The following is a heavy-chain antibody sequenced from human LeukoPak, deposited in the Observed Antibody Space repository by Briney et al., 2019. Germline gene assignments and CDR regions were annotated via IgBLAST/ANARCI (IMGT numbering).Heavy chain of an antibody. Sequence: GESLKISCKGSGYSFTSYWIGWVHQMPGKGLEWMGIIYPGDSDTRCSPSFQGQVTISADKSISTAYLQWSSLKASDTAIYYCARLPRYCSGGSCSYDWFDPWGQGTLVTVSS. V-gene: IGHV5-51*07. J-gene: IGHJ5*02. CDR2: IYPGDSDT. CDR1: GYSFTSYW. CDR3: ARLPRYCSGGSCSYDWFDP. D-gene: IGHD2-15*01.